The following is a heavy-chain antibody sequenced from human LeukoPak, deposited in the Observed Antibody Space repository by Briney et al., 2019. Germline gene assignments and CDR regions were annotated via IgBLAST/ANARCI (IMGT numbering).Heavy chain of an antibody. J-gene: IGHJ4*02. Sequence: GASVKVSCKASGYTFTGYYMHWVRQAPGQGLEWMGWINPNSGGTNYAQKFQGRVTMTTDTSTSTAYMELRSLRSDDTAVYYCARDAYYYDSSGPGEPYAYWGQGTLVTVSS. V-gene: IGHV1-2*02. CDR3: ARDAYYYDSSGPGEPYAY. CDR2: INPNSGGT. CDR1: GYTFTGYY. D-gene: IGHD3-22*01.